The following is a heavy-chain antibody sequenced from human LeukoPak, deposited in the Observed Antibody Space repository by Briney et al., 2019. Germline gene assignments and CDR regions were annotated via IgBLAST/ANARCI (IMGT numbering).Heavy chain of an antibody. J-gene: IGHJ6*03. Sequence: PGGSLRLSCAASGFTFSSYGMTWVRQAPGKGLEWVSYISSSSSTIYYADSVKGRFTISRDNAKNSLYLQLNSLRAEDTAVYYCARHYGKRYYYYMDVWGKGTTVTISS. CDR3: ARHYGKRYYYYMDV. CDR2: ISSSSSTI. D-gene: IGHD4-17*01. V-gene: IGHV3-48*01. CDR1: GFTFSSYG.